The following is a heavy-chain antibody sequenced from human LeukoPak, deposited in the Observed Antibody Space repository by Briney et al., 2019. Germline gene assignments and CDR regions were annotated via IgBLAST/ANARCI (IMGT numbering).Heavy chain of an antibody. D-gene: IGHD3-22*01. J-gene: IGHJ4*02. V-gene: IGHV3-21*04. CDR3: AKDHVGIAMIVMVLDS. Sequence: GGSLRLSCAASGFTFSRYSMTWVRQAPGKGLEWVSSFTSMSRTIYYADSVKGRFTISRDNAKKTLYLEMNSLRVEDTAIYYCAKDHVGIAMIVMVLDSWGQGTLVTVSS. CDR2: FTSMSRTI. CDR1: GFTFSRYS.